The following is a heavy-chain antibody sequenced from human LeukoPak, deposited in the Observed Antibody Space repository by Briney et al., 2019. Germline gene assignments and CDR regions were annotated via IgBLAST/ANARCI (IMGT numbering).Heavy chain of an antibody. J-gene: IGHJ6*02. D-gene: IGHD6-6*01. V-gene: IGHV4-34*01. CDR1: GGSFSGYY. Sequence: SETLSLTCAVYGGSFSGYYWSWIRQPPGKGLEWIGEINHSGSTNYSPSLKSRVTISVDTSKNQFSLKLSSVTAADTAVYYCARGIGSSDPYYYYYGMDVWGQGTTVTVSS. CDR2: INHSGST. CDR3: ARGIGSSDPYYYYYGMDV.